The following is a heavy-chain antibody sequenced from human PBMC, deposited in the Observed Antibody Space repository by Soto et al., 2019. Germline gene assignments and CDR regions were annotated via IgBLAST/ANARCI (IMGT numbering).Heavy chain of an antibody. D-gene: IGHD2-15*01. Sequence: PGGSLRLSCAGSGFTFGDSYMSWIRQAPGKGLEWLSYISPGSRYPAYADSVKGRFTISRDNAKRSLYLQMMSLTAEDTAIYYYARGGGGGLFDPWGQGTMVTVSS. CDR1: GFTFGDSY. CDR3: ARGGGGGLFDP. V-gene: IGHV3-11*06. CDR2: ISPGSRYP. J-gene: IGHJ5*02.